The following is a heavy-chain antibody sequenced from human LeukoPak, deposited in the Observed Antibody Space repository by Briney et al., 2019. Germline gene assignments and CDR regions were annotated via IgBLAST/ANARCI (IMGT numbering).Heavy chain of an antibody. CDR3: ARQIVVVPKNWFDP. D-gene: IGHD2-2*01. J-gene: IGHJ5*02. CDR2: ISGYNGNT. Sequence: ASVKVSCKASGYTFASYAITWVRQAPGQGLEWMGWISGYNGNTNYAQKFQGRVTMTTDTSTSTAYMELRSLRSDDTAVYYCARQIVVVPKNWFDPWGQGTLVTVSS. CDR1: GYTFASYA. V-gene: IGHV1-18*01.